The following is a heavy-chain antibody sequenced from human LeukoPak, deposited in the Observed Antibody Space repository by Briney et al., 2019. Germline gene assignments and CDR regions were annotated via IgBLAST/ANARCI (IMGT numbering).Heavy chain of an antibody. CDR1: GGSFSGYY. V-gene: IGHV4-34*01. J-gene: IGHJ4*02. CDR2: INHSGST. D-gene: IGHD1-1*01. Sequence: PSETLSLTCAVYGGSFSGYYWSWIRQPPGKGLEWIGEINHSGSTNYNPSLKSRVTISVDTSKNQFSLKLSSVTAADTAVYYCARVALHNSHGDYLDYWGQGTLVTVSS. CDR3: ARVALHNSHGDYLDY.